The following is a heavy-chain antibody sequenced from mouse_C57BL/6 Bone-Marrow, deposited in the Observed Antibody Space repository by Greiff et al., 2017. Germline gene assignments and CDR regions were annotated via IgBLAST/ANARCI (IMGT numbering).Heavy chain of an antibody. J-gene: IGHJ4*01. Sequence: QVQLQQPGAELVMPGASVQLSCKASGYTFTSYWMHWVKQRPGQGLEWIGEIDPSDSYTNYNQKFKGKSTLTVDKSSSTAYMQLSSLTSEDSAVDYCARGDYPEDYWGQGTSVTVSS. CDR1: GYTFTSYW. CDR3: ARGDYPEDY. V-gene: IGHV1-69*01. CDR2: IDPSDSYT. D-gene: IGHD2-4*01.